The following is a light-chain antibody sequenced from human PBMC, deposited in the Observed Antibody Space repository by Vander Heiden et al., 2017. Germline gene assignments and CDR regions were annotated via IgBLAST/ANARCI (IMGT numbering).Light chain of an antibody. V-gene: IGKV1-39*01. CDR1: HISSSY. Sequence: DIQMNQSPCSLSASVGDRVTIPCRARHISSSYLNWYQQKPGKAPKLLIYAASSLPSGIPSRFSGSGSGTDFTLTISSLQPEDFATYYCQQSYSTPYTFGQGTKLEIK. CDR3: QQSYSTPYT. CDR2: AAS. J-gene: IGKJ2*01.